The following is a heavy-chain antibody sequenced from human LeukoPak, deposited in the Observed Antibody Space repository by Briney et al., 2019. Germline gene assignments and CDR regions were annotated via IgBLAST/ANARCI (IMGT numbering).Heavy chain of an antibody. Sequence: PGGSLRLSCAASGFTFNTYTMKWVRQAPGKGLEWASSISSSSSSIYYADSVKGRFTISRDNAKNSLYLQMNSLRAEDTAVYYCAREAVAGSGYFFDYWGQGTLVTVSS. CDR1: GFTFNTYT. CDR2: ISSSSSSI. CDR3: AREAVAGSGYFFDY. V-gene: IGHV3-21*01. J-gene: IGHJ4*02. D-gene: IGHD6-19*01.